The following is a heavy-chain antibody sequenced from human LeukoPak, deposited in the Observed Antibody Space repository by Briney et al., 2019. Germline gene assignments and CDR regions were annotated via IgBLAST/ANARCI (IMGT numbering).Heavy chain of an antibody. Sequence: GGSLRLSCAASGFTVSSNYMSWVRQAPGKGLEWVSVIYSGGSTYYADSVKGRFTISRDNSKNTHYLQMSSLRAEDTGIYYCAKGGHYSFFDYWGQGTLVTVSS. CDR1: GFTVSSNY. CDR2: IYSGGST. J-gene: IGHJ4*02. CDR3: AKGGHYSFFDY. D-gene: IGHD4-11*01. V-gene: IGHV3-53*01.